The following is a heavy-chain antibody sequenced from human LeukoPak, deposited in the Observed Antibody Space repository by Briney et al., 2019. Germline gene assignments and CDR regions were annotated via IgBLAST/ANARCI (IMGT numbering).Heavy chain of an antibody. Sequence: SETLSLTCTVSGGSISSNSYYWGWIRQPPGKGLERIGSIYYTESTYYNPSLKSRVTISVDTSKNQFSLKLSSVTAADTAVYFCARAYSSSWYFNWFDPWGQGTQVTVSS. CDR3: ARAYSSSWYFNWFDP. V-gene: IGHV4-39*01. CDR2: IYYTEST. J-gene: IGHJ5*02. D-gene: IGHD6-13*01. CDR1: GGSISSNSYY.